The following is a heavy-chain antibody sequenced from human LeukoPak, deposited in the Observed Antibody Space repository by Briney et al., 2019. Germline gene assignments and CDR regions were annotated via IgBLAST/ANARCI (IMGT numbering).Heavy chain of an antibody. CDR1: GGTFNSYA. J-gene: IGHJ6*03. V-gene: IGHV1-69*06. CDR2: IIPMSDTA. Sequence: SVKVSCKASGGTFNSYAISWVRQAPGQGLEWMGGIIPMSDTANYPQKFRGRLTITADIPTSTVYMELSSLRSEDTAVYYCARQGVVFPTDYYYMDVWGKGTTVTVSS. D-gene: IGHD3-3*01. CDR3: ARQGVVFPTDYYYMDV.